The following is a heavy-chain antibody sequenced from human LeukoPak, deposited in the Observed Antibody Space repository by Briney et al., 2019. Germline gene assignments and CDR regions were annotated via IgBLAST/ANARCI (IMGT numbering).Heavy chain of an antibody. J-gene: IGHJ5*02. CDR2: IDPSVSYT. D-gene: IGHD6-19*01. CDR3: ARQVAGLNWFDP. V-gene: IGHV5-10-1*01. CDR1: GYGFTSYW. Sequence: GQSPRISCKGSGYGFTSYWISWVGQMTEKGLEWMGRIDPSVSYTNYSPSFQGHVTISADKSISTAYLQWSSLKASDTAMYYCARQVAGLNWFDPWGQGTLVTVSS.